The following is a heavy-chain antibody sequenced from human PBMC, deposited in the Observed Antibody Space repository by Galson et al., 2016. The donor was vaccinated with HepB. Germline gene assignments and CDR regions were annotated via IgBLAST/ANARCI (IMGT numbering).Heavy chain of an antibody. CDR2: IYYSGST. V-gene: IGHV4-61*03. D-gene: IGHD2-21*02. CDR1: GASVSIGSFY. CDR3: ARAPLWGLARFDL. J-gene: IGHJ5*02. Sequence: ETLSLTCSVSGASVSIGSFYWSWIRQSPGKGLEWIGYIYYSGSTKYNPSLKSRVTISVDTSKNHFSLKLTSVTAADTALYYCARAPLWGLARFDLWGQGTLVTVST.